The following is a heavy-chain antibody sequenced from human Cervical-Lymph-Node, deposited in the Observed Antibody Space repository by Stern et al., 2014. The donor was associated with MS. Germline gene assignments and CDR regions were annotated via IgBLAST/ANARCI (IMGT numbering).Heavy chain of an antibody. CDR3: ARPTSGYFYFDY. J-gene: IGHJ4*02. V-gene: IGHV1-2*02. CDR1: GYTFTGYY. Sequence: VQLLESGAEVRKPGASVKVSCKTSGYTFTGYYMHWVRQAPGQGLEWMGWINPNSGDTSYAQKFQGRVTMTGDTSISTAYMELSRLKSDDTAVYYCARPTSGYFYFDYWGQGTLVTVSS. CDR2: INPNSGDT. D-gene: IGHD5-12*01.